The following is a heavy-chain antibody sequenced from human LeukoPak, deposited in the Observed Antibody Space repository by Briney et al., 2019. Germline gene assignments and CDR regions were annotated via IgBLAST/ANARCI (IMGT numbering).Heavy chain of an antibody. D-gene: IGHD6-13*01. V-gene: IGHV1-2*02. J-gene: IGHJ4*02. CDR1: GYTFTGYY. CDR2: INPNSGGT. CDR3: ARDRIAAAVQTFDY. Sequence: ASVKVSCKASGYTFTGYYMHWVRQAPGQGLEWMGWINPNSGGTNYAQKFQGRVTMTRDTSISTAYMELSRLRSDDTAVYYCARDRIAAAVQTFDYWGQGTLVTVSS.